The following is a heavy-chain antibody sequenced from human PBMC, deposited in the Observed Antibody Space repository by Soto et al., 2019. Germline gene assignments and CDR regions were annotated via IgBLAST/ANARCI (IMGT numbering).Heavy chain of an antibody. V-gene: IGHV4-39*01. CDR2: LSHSGST. J-gene: IGHJ4*02. CDR1: GGSIINNAYY. D-gene: IGHD3-16*01. Sequence: SETLSLTCTVSGGSIINNAYYWDWIRQPPGKGLEWIGSLSHSGSTYSSPSLKSRVTISVDTSTNQVSLKLSSATAADTAVYYCARRFGGVTFDYWGRGALVTVSS. CDR3: ARRFGGVTFDY.